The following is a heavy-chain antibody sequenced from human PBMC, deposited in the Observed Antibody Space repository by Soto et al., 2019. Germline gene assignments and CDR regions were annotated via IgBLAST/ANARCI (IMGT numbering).Heavy chain of an antibody. D-gene: IGHD6-13*01. V-gene: IGHV3-23*01. CDR1: GFTFSSYA. J-gene: IGHJ4*02. Sequence: EVQLLESGGGLVQPGGSLRLSCAASGFTFSSYAMSWVRQAPGKGLEWVSAISGSGGSTYYADSVKGRFTISRDNSKNTLYLQMNILRAEDTAVYYCAKDPFDSSWYLDYWGQGTLVTVSS. CDR3: AKDPFDSSWYLDY. CDR2: ISGSGGST.